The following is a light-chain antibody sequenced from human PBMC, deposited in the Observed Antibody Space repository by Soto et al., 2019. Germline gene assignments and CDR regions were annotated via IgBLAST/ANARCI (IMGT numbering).Light chain of an antibody. CDR3: CSYAGTYTYV. Sequence: QSVLTQPRSVSGSPGQSVTISCTGTSSNVGRYKYVSWYQHHPGKAPKLMIYDVTMRPSGVPDRFSGSKPGNTASLTISGLQAEDEADYYCCSYAGTYTYVFGTGTKVTVL. J-gene: IGLJ1*01. CDR1: SSNVGRYKY. V-gene: IGLV2-11*01. CDR2: DVT.